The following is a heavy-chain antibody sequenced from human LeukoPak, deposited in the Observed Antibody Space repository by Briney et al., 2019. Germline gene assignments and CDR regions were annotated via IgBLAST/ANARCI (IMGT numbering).Heavy chain of an antibody. Sequence: VPVRVSCKASGYTFTGYDINWVRQATGQGLEWMGWMNPNTGDTGYAQKFQGRVTMTRNSSIDTAYMELSGLRSEDTAVYYCTRGSLSGSSRDYWGQGTLLTVSS. CDR3: TRGSLSGSSRDY. CDR2: MNPNTGDT. D-gene: IGHD1-26*01. V-gene: IGHV1-8*01. J-gene: IGHJ4*02. CDR1: GYTFTGYD.